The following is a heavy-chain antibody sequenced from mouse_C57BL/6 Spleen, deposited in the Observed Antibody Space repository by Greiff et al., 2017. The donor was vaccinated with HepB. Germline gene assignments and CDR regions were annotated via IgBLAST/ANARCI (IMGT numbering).Heavy chain of an antibody. CDR3: ASPIYFLYAMDY. D-gene: IGHD2-1*01. CDR2: INPSSGYT. CDR1: GYTFTSYW. V-gene: IGHV1-7*01. J-gene: IGHJ4*01. Sequence: VQLQQSGAELAKPGASVKLSCKASGYTFTSYWMHWVKQRPGQGLEWIGFINPSSGYTKYNQKFKDKATLTADKSSSTAYMQLSSLTYEDSAVYYCASPIYFLYAMDYWGQGTSVTVSS.